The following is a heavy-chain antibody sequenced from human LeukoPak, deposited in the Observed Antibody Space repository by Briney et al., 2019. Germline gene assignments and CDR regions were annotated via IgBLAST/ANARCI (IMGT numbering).Heavy chain of an antibody. CDR2: IYHSGST. Sequence: SETLSLTCAVSGYSISSGYDWGWIRQPPGKGLEWIGSIYHSGSTYYNPSLKSRVTISVDTSKNQFSLKLSSVTAADTAVYYCARQGRVVGATGYYYYYYMDVWGKGTTVTVSS. J-gene: IGHJ6*03. D-gene: IGHD1-26*01. CDR1: GYSISSGYD. CDR3: ARQGRVVGATGYYYYYYMDV. V-gene: IGHV4-38-2*01.